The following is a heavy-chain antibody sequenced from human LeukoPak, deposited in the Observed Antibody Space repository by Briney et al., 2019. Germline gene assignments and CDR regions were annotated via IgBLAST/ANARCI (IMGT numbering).Heavy chain of an antibody. CDR3: ARGDGYKRTYDV. V-gene: IGHV3-74*03. Sequence: PGGSLRLSCAASGFSLSTSWIHWVRQGPGKGLLWVARISNDGSPAYADSVKGRFTISRDNAENRLYLQMDSLRVEDTAVYSCARGDGYKRTYDVWGQGTMVTVPS. J-gene: IGHJ3*01. CDR1: GFSLSTSW. D-gene: IGHD5-12*01. CDR2: ISNDGSP.